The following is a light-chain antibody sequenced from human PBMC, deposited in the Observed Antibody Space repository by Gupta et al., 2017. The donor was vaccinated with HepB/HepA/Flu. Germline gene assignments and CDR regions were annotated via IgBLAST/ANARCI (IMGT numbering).Light chain of an antibody. Sequence: QSVLTQPPSASGTPGQRVTISCSGSSSNIGRNTVNWYQQLPGTAPKLLIYNNNQRPSGVPDRFSGSKSGTSASLAISGLQSEDEADYYCAAWDDSLNGREVFGTGTEVTV. J-gene: IGLJ1*01. CDR1: SSNIGRNT. CDR2: NNN. V-gene: IGLV1-44*01. CDR3: AAWDDSLNGREV.